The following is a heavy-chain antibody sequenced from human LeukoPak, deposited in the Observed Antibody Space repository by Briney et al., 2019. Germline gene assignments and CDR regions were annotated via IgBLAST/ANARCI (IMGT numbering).Heavy chain of an antibody. D-gene: IGHD6-19*01. CDR2: INWDGDST. V-gene: IGHV3-20*04. CDR1: GYTFDDHG. J-gene: IGHJ4*02. Sequence: GGSLRLSCAGSGYTFDDHGMSWVRQAPGKGLEWVAGINWDGDSTGYADSVKGRFTISRDNAKNSLFLQMNSLRAEEDTALYYCAKGDRNGWYFDYWGLGTLVTVSS. CDR3: AKGDRNGWYFDY.